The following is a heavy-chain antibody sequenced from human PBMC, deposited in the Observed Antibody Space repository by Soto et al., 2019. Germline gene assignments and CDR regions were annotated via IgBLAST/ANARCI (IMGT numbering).Heavy chain of an antibody. CDR3: ARQENPAYGMDV. J-gene: IGHJ6*02. CDR1: GYTFTSDG. Sequence: ASVKVSCKASGYTFTSDGISWVRQAPGQGLEWMGWISAYNGNTNYAQSLQGRVTMTTDTSTSTAYMELWSLRSDDTAVYYCARQENPAYGMDVWGQGTTVTVSS. D-gene: IGHD2-15*01. CDR2: ISAYNGNT. V-gene: IGHV1-18*01.